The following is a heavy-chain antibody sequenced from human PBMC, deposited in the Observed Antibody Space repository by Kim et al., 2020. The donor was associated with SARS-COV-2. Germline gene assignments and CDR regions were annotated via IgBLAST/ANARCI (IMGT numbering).Heavy chain of an antibody. V-gene: IGHV3-7*03. J-gene: IGHJ4*02. CDR3: VSGRYSFFED. CDR1: GFTFNNYC. CDR2: IKQDGREK. Sequence: GASLKISCAASGFTFNNYCMSWVRQAPGKGLEWVANIKQDGREKNYVGSVKGRFTISRDNAKNSVYLQMNSLKVEDTAMYFCVSGRYSFFEDWGQGSLVTVSS. D-gene: IGHD3-16*01.